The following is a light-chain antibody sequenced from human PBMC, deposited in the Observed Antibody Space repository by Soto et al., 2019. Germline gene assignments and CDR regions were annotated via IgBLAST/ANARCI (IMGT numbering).Light chain of an antibody. Sequence: MTQSPPSLSASVGDRVIITCRTSQSVSSHLAWFQQKPGQAPRLLIYGASTRASAIPARFSGSGSGTEFTLTISSLEPEDFAVYYCQQRSNWPPRITFGQGTRLEIK. CDR3: QQRSNWPPRIT. J-gene: IGKJ5*01. CDR1: QSVSSH. CDR2: GAS. V-gene: IGKV3-15*01.